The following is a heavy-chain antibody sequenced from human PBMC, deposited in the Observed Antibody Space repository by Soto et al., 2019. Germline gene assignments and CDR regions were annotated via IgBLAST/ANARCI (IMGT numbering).Heavy chain of an antibody. J-gene: IGHJ3*02. D-gene: IGHD6-13*01. Sequence: PVGSLRLSCASSVFTFSSYSMNCVRHSPGKGLEWVSSISSSSSYIYYADSVKGRFTISRDNAKNSLYLQMNSLRAEDTAVYYCARVARGGAAAFDAFDILGQGTMVIVSS. CDR1: VFTFSSYS. CDR2: ISSSSSYI. CDR3: ARVARGGAAAFDAFDI. V-gene: IGHV3-21*01.